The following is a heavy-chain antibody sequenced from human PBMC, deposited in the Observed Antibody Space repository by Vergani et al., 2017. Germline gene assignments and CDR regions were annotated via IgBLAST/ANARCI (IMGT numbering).Heavy chain of an antibody. V-gene: IGHV4-34*01. CDR1: GGSFSGYY. Sequence: QVQLQQWGAGLLKPSETLSLTCAVYGGSFSGYYWSWIRQPPGKGLEWIGEINHSGSTNYHPSLKSRVTISVDTSKNQFSLKLSSVTAADTAVYYCARAVNDSSGYYDYWGQGTLVTVSS. CDR3: ARAVNDSSGYYDY. D-gene: IGHD3-22*01. CDR2: INHSGST. J-gene: IGHJ4*02.